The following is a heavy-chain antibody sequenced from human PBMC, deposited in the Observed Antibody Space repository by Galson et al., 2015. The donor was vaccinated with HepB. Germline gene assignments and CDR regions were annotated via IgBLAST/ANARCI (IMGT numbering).Heavy chain of an antibody. J-gene: IGHJ5*02. V-gene: IGHV3-48*01. CDR2: ISSSSSII. CDR1: GFTFSTYS. Sequence: SLRLSCAASGFTFSTYSMSWVRQAPGKGLEWVSYISSSSSIIYFADSVRGRFTISRDNAKKSLYLQMNSLRAEDTAAYYCARADYGDYGNKKWFDPWGQGTLVTVSS. D-gene: IGHD4-17*01. CDR3: ARADYGDYGNKKWFDP.